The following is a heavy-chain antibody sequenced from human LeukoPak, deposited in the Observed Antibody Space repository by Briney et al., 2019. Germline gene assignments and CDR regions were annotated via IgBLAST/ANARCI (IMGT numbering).Heavy chain of an antibody. D-gene: IGHD1-1*01. V-gene: IGHV1-8*02. J-gene: IGHJ4*02. CDR3: ARGSTTGTSDY. CDR1: GYTFTSYH. Sequence: ASVKVSCKASGYTFTSYHINWVRQATGQGLEWMGWMNPNNGNTGFAQKFQGRVTMTRNTSISTAYMDLSSPTSEDTAVYYCARGSTTGTSDYWGQGTLVTVSS. CDR2: MNPNNGNT.